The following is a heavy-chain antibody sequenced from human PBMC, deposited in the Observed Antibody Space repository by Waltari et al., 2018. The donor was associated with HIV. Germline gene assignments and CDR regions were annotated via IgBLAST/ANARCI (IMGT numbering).Heavy chain of an antibody. J-gene: IGHJ6*02. Sequence: EVQLSESGGGLVQPGGSLRLSCAASGFTFSSHAMSWVRQAPGKGLEGVSGISSSGSTYYADSVKGRFIISRDNSLYLQMNSLRAEDTALYYCVKGSQGDSYYYGMDVWGQGTTVTVSS. V-gene: IGHV3-23*01. CDR2: ISSSGST. CDR3: VKGSQGDSYYYGMDV. D-gene: IGHD2-15*01. CDR1: GFTFSSHA.